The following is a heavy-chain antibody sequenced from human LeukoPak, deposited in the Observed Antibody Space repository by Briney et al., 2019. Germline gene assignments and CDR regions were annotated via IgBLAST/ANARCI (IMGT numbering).Heavy chain of an antibody. V-gene: IGHV3-11*01. CDR1: GLNFSVYY. CDR2: ISKTGTSI. J-gene: IGHJ4*02. Sequence: GGSLRLSCTASGLNFSVYYMTWIRQAPGDGLGAPGNGLEWLSHISKTGTSIYYEDSVRGRFTISRDNAKNSLYLHMNSLRAEDTAVYYCVAGVALDYWGQGALVTVSS. D-gene: IGHD3-3*01. CDR3: VAGVALDY.